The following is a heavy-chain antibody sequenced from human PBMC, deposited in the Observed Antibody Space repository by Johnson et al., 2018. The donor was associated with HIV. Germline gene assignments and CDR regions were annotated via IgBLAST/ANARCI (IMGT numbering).Heavy chain of an antibody. V-gene: IGHV3-23*04. CDR2: ISGSGGST. Sequence: VHLVESGGGLVQPGGSLRLSCAASGFTFSSYAMSWVRQAPGKGLEWVSAISGSGGSTYYADSVKGRFTISRDNAKNSLYLQMNSLRAEDTAVYYCARGQQLWDDAFDIWGQGTMVTVSS. J-gene: IGHJ3*02. CDR1: GFTFSSYA. CDR3: ARGQQLWDDAFDI. D-gene: IGHD6-13*01.